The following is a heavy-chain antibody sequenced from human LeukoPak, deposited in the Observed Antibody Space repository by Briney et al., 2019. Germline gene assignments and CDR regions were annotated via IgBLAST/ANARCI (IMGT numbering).Heavy chain of an antibody. J-gene: IGHJ4*02. CDR3: ARDRPVGYCSGGSCWLDY. CDR2: ISSSGSTI. CDR1: GFTFSDYY. D-gene: IGHD2-15*01. Sequence: PGGSLRLSCAASGFTFSDYYMSWIRQAPGKGLEWVSYISSSGSTIYYADSVKGRFTISRDNAKYSLYLQMNSLRAEDTAVYYCARDRPVGYCSGGSCWLDYWGQGTLVTVSS. V-gene: IGHV3-11*01.